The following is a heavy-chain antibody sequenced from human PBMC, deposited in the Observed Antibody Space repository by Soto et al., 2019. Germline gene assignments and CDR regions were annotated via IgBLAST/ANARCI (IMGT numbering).Heavy chain of an antibody. J-gene: IGHJ4*02. CDR2: ISGSGGST. D-gene: IGHD2-15*01. CDR3: AKSVAWSTKYYFDY. V-gene: IGHV3-23*01. Sequence: LRLSCAASGFTFSSYAMSWVRQAPGKGLEWVSAISGSGGSTYYADSVKGRFTISRDNSKNTLYLQMNSLRAEDTAVYYCAKSVAWSTKYYFDYWGQGTLVTVSS. CDR1: GFTFSSYA.